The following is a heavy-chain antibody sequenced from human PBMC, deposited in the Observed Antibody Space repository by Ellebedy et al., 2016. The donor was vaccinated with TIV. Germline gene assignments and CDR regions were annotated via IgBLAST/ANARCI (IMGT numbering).Heavy chain of an antibody. CDR2: IYYSGST. D-gene: IGHD3-22*01. V-gene: IGHV4-59*01. J-gene: IGHJ3*02. CDR1: GGSISSYY. CDR3: ARGYYDSSGYYVRYAFDI. Sequence: MPSETLSLTCTVSGGSISSYYWSWIRQPPGKGLEWIGYIYYSGSTNYNPSLKSRVTISVDTSKNQFSLKLSSVTAADTAVYYCARGYYDSSGYYVRYAFDIWGQGTMVTVSS.